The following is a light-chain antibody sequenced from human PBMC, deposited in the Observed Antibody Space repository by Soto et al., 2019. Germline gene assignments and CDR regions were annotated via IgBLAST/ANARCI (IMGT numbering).Light chain of an antibody. V-gene: IGLV2-11*01. CDR2: DVS. Sequence: QSALTQPRSVSGSPGQSVTISCTGTSSDVGAYRYVSWYQQYPGKVPKLMIYDVSERPSGVPDRFSGSKSGNTASMTISGLQAEDEADYYCCAYAGSYTVLFGGGTQLTVL. CDR3: CAYAGSYTVL. J-gene: IGLJ2*01. CDR1: SSDVGAYRY.